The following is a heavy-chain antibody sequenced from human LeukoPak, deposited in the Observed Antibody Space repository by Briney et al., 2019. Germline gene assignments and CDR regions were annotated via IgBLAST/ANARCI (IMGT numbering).Heavy chain of an antibody. CDR3: ARYGVPDWNYLDY. CDR1: GYTFTGYY. CDR2: INPNSGGT. Sequence: ASVTVSCKASGYTFTGYYMQWVRQAPGQGLEWMGWINPNSGGTDSAQKFKGRVTLTRDTSINTAYMELTRLKSDDTAVYYCARYGVPDWNYLDYWGQGTLVTVSS. V-gene: IGHV1-2*02. D-gene: IGHD3-9*01. J-gene: IGHJ4*02.